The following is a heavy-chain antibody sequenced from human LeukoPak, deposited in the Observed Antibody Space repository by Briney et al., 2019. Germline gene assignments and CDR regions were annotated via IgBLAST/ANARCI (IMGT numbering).Heavy chain of an antibody. CDR2: INHSGST. CDR3: ARGPKYSYGRGNAFDI. V-gene: IGHV4-34*01. J-gene: IGHJ3*02. Sequence: SETLSLTCAVYGGSFSGYYWSWIRQPPGKGLEWIGEINHSGSTYYNPSLKSRVTISVDTSKNQFSLKLSSVTAADTAVYYCARGPKYSYGRGNAFDIWGQGTMVTVSS. CDR1: GGSFSGYY. D-gene: IGHD5-18*01.